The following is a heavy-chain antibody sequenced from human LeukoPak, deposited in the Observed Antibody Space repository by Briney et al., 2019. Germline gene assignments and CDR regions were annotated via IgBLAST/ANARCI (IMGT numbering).Heavy chain of an antibody. J-gene: IGHJ6*03. CDR1: GYTFTCYY. D-gene: IGHD2-21*01. CDR3: ATQGSIIPSGDYSYMDV. V-gene: IGHV1-2*02. CDR2: VNPNSGDT. Sequence: GASVKVSCKASGYTFTCYYLHWVRQAPGQGLEWMGCVNPNSGDTNYAQKFQGSVTMTRDTSISTVYMELSRLRSDDTAVYYCATQGSIIPSGDYSYMDVWGKGTTVTVSS.